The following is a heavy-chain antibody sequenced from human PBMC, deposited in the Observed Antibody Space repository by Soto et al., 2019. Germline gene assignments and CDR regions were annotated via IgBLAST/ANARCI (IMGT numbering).Heavy chain of an antibody. CDR1: GFTFDDYT. J-gene: IGHJ4*02. CDR2: ISWDGGST. CDR3: AKDRTTVVNSYYFDY. V-gene: IGHV3-43*01. Sequence: EVQLVESGGVVVQPGGSLRLSCAASGFTFDDYTMHWVRQAPGKGLEWVSLISWDGGSTYYADSVKGRFTISRDNSKNSLYLQMNSLRTEDTALYYCAKDRTTVVNSYYFDYWGQGALVTVSS. D-gene: IGHD4-17*01.